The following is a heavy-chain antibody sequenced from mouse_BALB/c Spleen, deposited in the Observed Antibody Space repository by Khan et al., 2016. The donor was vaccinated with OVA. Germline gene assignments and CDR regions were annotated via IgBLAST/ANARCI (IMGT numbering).Heavy chain of an antibody. CDR3: APVGKYYVSFAY. V-gene: IGHV1S136*01. CDR1: GYTFTSYF. J-gene: IGHJ3*01. CDR2: IYPFNDAT. Sequence: EVQLQESGPELVKPGASVKMSCKASGYTFTSYFMHWVKQKPGLGLEWIGYIYPFNDATKYNEKFKGKATLTSDKSSSTAYMELSSLTSADSAVYYWAPVGKYYVSFAYWGQGTLVTVSA. D-gene: IGHD2-1*01.